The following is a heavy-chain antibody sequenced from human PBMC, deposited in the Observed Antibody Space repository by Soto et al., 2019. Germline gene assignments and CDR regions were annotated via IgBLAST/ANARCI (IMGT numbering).Heavy chain of an antibody. D-gene: IGHD6-13*01. Sequence: PGESLKISCTGSGYSFTSYWIGWGRQMPGKGLEWMGIIYPGDSDPRYSPSFQGQVTISADKSTGTAYLQWNSLKASDTAMYYCARHKSSSWYPDYYSYYGMDVWGQGTTVTVSS. V-gene: IGHV5-51*01. J-gene: IGHJ6*02. CDR2: IYPGDSDP. CDR3: ARHKSSSWYPDYYSYYGMDV. CDR1: GYSFTSYW.